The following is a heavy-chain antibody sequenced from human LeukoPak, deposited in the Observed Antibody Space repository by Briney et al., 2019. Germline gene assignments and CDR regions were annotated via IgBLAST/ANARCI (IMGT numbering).Heavy chain of an antibody. CDR3: ARDKNLGDCGSRSCYGVWPCDI. CDR2: TIPFLGAT. V-gene: IGHV1-69*05. CDR1: GATFSSDP. D-gene: IGHD2-2*01. Sequence: SVKVSCKASGATFSSDPITWVRQAPGQGLEWMGGTIPFLGATTYAQRFQGRISITTDESTTTAYMELSSLRSEDTAVYYCARDKNLGDCGSRSCYGVWPCDIWGQGTLVTVSS. J-gene: IGHJ3*02.